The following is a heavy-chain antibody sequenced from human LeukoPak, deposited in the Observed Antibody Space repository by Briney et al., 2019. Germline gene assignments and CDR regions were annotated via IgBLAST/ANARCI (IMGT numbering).Heavy chain of an antibody. CDR1: GGSISSGGYS. Sequence: PSETLSLTCAVSGGSISSGGYSWSWIRQPPGKGLEWIGYIYYSGSTYYNPSLKSRVTISVDTSKNQFSLKLSSVTAADTAVYYCARDSSSDYYYYYMDVWGKGTTVTVSS. CDR2: IYYSGST. CDR3: ARDSSSDYYYYYMDV. D-gene: IGHD6-6*01. J-gene: IGHJ6*03. V-gene: IGHV4-30-4*07.